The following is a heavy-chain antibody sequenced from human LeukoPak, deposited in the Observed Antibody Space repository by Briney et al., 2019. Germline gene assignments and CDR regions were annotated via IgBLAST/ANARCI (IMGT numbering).Heavy chain of an antibody. CDR1: GYAFTGYY. V-gene: IGHV1-2*02. Sequence: ASVKVSCKASGYAFTGYYMHWVRQAPGQGLEWMGWINPHSGDTNYAQNFQGRVTMTRDTSISTAYMELSRLTSDDTDLYYCAKQKGTTAKEVNWFDPWGQGALVTVSS. J-gene: IGHJ5*02. CDR2: INPHSGDT. CDR3: AKQKGTTAKEVNWFDP. D-gene: IGHD1-1*01.